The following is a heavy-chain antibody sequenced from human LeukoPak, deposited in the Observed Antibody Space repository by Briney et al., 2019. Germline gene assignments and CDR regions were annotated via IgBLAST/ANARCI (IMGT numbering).Heavy chain of an antibody. CDR3: ARGVVAANLRNWFDP. Sequence: QTGGSLRLSCAASGFTFSSYAMSWVRQAPGKGLEWVSAISGSGGSTYYADSVKGRFTISRDNSKNTLYLQMNSLRAEDTAVYYCARGVVAANLRNWFDPWGQGTLVTVSS. V-gene: IGHV3-23*01. D-gene: IGHD2-15*01. J-gene: IGHJ5*02. CDR1: GFTFSSYA. CDR2: ISGSGGST.